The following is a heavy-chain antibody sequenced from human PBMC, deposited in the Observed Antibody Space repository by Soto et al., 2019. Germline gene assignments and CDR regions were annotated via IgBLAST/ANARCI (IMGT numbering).Heavy chain of an antibody. CDR1: GGSISRSNW. V-gene: IGHV4-4*02. CDR2: IYHSGST. D-gene: IGHD6-13*01. Sequence: VQLQESGPGLVKPSGTLSLTCAVSGGSISRSNWWSWVRQPPGKGLEWIGEIYHSGSTNSNPSLKSRVTMSVDKPKNQFSLELSSVNAADTAVYYCARVAEAAAGIVGWFDPWGKGTLVTVSA. J-gene: IGHJ5*02. CDR3: ARVAEAAAGIVGWFDP.